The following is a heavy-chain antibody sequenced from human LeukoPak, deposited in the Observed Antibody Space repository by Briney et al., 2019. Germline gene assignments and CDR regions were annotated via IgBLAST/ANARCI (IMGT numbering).Heavy chain of an antibody. CDR3: ARVGRSGWTVDY. D-gene: IGHD6-19*01. J-gene: IGHJ4*02. CDR1: GFDFSTYS. CDR2: ISSSSNI. V-gene: IGHV3-48*04. Sequence: GGSLRLSCAASGFDFSTYSIDWVRQAPGKGLEWVSYISSSSNIYHADSVKGRFTISRDNAKNSLHLQMNSLRAEDTAVHYCARVGRSGWTVDYWGQRTLVTVSS.